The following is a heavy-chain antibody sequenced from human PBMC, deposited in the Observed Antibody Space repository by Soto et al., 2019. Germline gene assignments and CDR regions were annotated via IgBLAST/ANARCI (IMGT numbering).Heavy chain of an antibody. CDR1: GYTFTSYY. Sequence: GASVKVSCKASGYTFTSYYMHWVRQAPGQGLEWMEIINPSGGSTSYAQKFQGRVTMTRDTSTSTVYMELSSLRSEDTAVYYCARHYYDSSGYMRLDYWGQGTLVTVSS. D-gene: IGHD3-22*01. CDR3: ARHYYDSSGYMRLDY. CDR2: INPSGGST. V-gene: IGHV1-46*01. J-gene: IGHJ4*02.